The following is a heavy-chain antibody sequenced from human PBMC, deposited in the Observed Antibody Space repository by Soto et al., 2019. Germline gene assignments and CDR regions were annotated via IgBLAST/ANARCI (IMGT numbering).Heavy chain of an antibody. J-gene: IGHJ4*02. Sequence: QVQLQESGPGLVKPSGTLSLSCAVSGGSVSNNNWWSWVRQSPGNGLEWIGEIHHRGGTSYNPSLKTRATLSVDKSKNELSLTLNYVTAADTAVYYCTQNSAYALDYWGLGILVTVSS. CDR1: GGSVSNNNW. D-gene: IGHD5-12*01. V-gene: IGHV4-4*02. CDR2: IHHRGGT. CDR3: TQNSAYALDY.